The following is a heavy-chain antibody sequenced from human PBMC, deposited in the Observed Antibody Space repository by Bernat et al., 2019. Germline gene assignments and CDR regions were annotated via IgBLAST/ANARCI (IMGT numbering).Heavy chain of an antibody. CDR2: ISGSGGST. D-gene: IGHD3-22*01. CDR3: ATAQYYYYDSSGYYYFDY. V-gene: IGHV3-23*04. CDR1: GFTFSSYA. Sequence: EVQLVESGGGLVQPGGSLRLSCAASGFTFSSYAMSWVRQAPGKGLEWVSAISGSGGSTYYADSVKGRFTISRDNSKNTLYLQMNSLRAEDTAVYYCATAQYYYYDSSGYYYFDYWGQGTLVTVSS. J-gene: IGHJ4*02.